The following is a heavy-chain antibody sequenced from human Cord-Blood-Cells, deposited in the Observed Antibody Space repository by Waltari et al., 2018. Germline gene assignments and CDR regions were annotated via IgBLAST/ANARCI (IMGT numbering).Heavy chain of an antibody. CDR3: ARGLKGGSYYFDY. J-gene: IGHJ4*02. V-gene: IGHV4-34*01. CDR2: INQSGST. D-gene: IGHD1-26*01. Sequence: QVQLQQWGAGLLKPSETLSLTCAADGGSFSGYYWRWIRQPPGKGLEWIWEINQSGSTNYNPSLKSRVTISVDTSKNQFSLKLSSVTAADTAVYYCARGLKGGSYYFDYWGQGTLVTVSS. CDR1: GGSFSGYY.